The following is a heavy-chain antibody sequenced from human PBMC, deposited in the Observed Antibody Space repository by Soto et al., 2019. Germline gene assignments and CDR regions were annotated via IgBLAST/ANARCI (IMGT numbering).Heavy chain of an antibody. J-gene: IGHJ6*02. V-gene: IGHV3-23*01. CDR1: GFTFSSYA. CDR3: AVHYGDYVRYGMDV. D-gene: IGHD4-17*01. Sequence: GGSLRLSCAASGFTFSSYAMSWVRQAPGKGLEWVSAISGSGGSTYYADSVKGRFTISRDNSKNTLYLQMNSLRAEDTAVYYCAVHYGDYVRYGMDVWGQGTTVTVSS. CDR2: ISGSGGST.